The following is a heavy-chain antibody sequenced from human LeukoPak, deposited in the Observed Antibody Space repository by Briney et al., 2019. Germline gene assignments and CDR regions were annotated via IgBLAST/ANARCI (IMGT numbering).Heavy chain of an antibody. V-gene: IGHV4-34*01. CDR3: ARPNIVGATTHPKDAFDI. CDR1: GGSFSGYN. Sequence: KPSETLSLTCAVYGGSFSGYNWSWIRQPPGKGLEWIGEINHSGSTNYNPSLKSRVTISVDTSKNQFSLKLSSVTAADTAVFYCARPNIVGATTHPKDAFDIWGQGTMVTVSS. CDR2: INHSGST. D-gene: IGHD1-26*01. J-gene: IGHJ3*02.